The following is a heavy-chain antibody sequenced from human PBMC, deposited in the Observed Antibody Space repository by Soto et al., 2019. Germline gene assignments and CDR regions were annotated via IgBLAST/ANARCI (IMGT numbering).Heavy chain of an antibody. D-gene: IGHD3-10*01. V-gene: IGHV1-8*02. CDR1: GYTFTSYY. CDR2: MNPNGGNT. J-gene: IGHJ6*03. CDR3: ARGGVRGGIGYYYMDV. Sequence: GASVKVSCKASGYTFTSYYMHWVRQAPGKGLEGMGRMNPNGGNTGYAQKFQGRVTMTRNTSISTAYMELSSLRSEDTAVYYCARGGVRGGIGYYYMDVWGKGTTVTVSS.